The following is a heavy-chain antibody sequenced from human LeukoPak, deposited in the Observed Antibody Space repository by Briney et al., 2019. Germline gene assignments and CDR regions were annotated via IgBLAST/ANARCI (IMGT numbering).Heavy chain of an antibody. J-gene: IGHJ4*02. Sequence: RPSETLSLTCTVSGGSISSYYWSWIRQPAEKGQEWIGRIYTSGSTNYNPSLKSRVTMSVDTSKIQFSLKLSSGTATDTAVYYCARARTPYGSGNDWGQGTLVTVSS. CDR1: GGSISSYY. D-gene: IGHD3-10*01. V-gene: IGHV4-4*07. CDR2: IYTSGST. CDR3: ARARTPYGSGND.